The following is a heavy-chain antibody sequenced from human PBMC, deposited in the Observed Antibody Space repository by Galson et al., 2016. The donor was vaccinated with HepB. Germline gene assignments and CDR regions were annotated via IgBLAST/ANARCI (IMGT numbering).Heavy chain of an antibody. Sequence: SLRLSCAASGFTFDDYGMSWVRQAPGKGLEWVSGINWNGGSTDYVDSVKGRFTISRDNGKNSLYLQMNSLRAEDTALYHCARGGTIWRAYGMGVWGLGTMVTVSS. J-gene: IGHJ6*02. CDR1: GFTFDDYG. CDR3: ARGGTIWRAYGMGV. CDR2: INWNGGST. V-gene: IGHV3-20*01. D-gene: IGHD3-3*01.